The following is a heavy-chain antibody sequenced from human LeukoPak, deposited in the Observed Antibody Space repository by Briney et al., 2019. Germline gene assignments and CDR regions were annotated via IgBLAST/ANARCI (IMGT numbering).Heavy chain of an antibody. CDR1: GYSISSGYY. CDR3: ARGVASYYGMDV. J-gene: IGHJ6*02. D-gene: IGHD2-15*01. CDR2: IYHSGST. V-gene: IGHV4-38-2*02. Sequence: SETLSLTCTVSGYSISSGYYWGWIRQPPGKGLEWIGSIYHSGSTYYNPSLKSRVTISVDTSKNQFSLKLSSVTAADTAVYYCARGVASYYGMDVWGQGTTVTVSS.